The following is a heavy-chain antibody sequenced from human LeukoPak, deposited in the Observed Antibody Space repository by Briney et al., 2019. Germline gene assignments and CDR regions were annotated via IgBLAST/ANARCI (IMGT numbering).Heavy chain of an antibody. CDR1: GFTFRSGA. CDR2: ISGSGDSI. J-gene: IGHJ4*02. D-gene: IGHD7-27*01. Sequence: PGGSLRLSCAASGFTFRSGAMSWVRQAPGMGLEWVSSISGSGDSIYYADSVKGRFTVSRDNSKNTLYLQMNSLSPEDTAIYYCAKDQTSGSSTEYWGQGTLVTVSS. V-gene: IGHV3-23*01. CDR3: AKDQTSGSSTEY.